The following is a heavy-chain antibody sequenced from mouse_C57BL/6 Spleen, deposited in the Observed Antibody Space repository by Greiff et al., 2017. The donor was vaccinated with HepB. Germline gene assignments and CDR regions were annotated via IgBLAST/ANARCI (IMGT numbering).Heavy chain of an antibody. V-gene: IGHV1-64*01. Sequence: VQLQQPGAELVKPGASVKLSCKASGYTFTSYWMHWVKQRPGQGLEWIGMIHPNSGSTNYNEKFKSKATLTVDKSSSTAYMQLSSLTSEDSAVYYCVYGSSYVGFAYWGQGTLVTVSA. CDR1: GYTFTSYW. CDR3: VYGSSYVGFAY. D-gene: IGHD1-1*01. J-gene: IGHJ3*01. CDR2: IHPNSGST.